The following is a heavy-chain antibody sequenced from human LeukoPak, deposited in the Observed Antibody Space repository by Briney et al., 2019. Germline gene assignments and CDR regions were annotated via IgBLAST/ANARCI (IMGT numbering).Heavy chain of an antibody. CDR2: ISGSGDST. Sequence: GSLRLSCAASGFTFSSYDMSWVRQAPGRGLVWVSTISGSGDSTYYADSVKGRFTISRDNSKNTLYLRMNSLRAEDTALYYCAKHSGSYFIYYVDSWGQGTLVTVSS. D-gene: IGHD1-26*01. CDR1: GFTFSSYD. CDR3: AKHSGSYFIYYVDS. V-gene: IGHV3-23*01. J-gene: IGHJ4*02.